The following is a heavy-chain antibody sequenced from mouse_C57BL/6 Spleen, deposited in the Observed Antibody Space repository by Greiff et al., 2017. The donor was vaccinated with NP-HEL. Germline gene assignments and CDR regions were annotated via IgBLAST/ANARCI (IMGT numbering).Heavy chain of an antibody. CDR1: GYAFSSSW. D-gene: IGHD2-5*01. V-gene: IGHV1-82*01. CDR3: ARSYYSSHYYAMDY. J-gene: IGHJ4*01. CDR2: IYPGDGDT. Sequence: VQLQQSGPELVKPGASVKISCKASGYAFSSSWMNWVKQRPGKGLEWIGRIYPGDGDTSYNGKFKGKATLTADKSSSTAYMQHSSLTSEDSAVYFCARSYYSSHYYAMDYWGQGTSVTVSS.